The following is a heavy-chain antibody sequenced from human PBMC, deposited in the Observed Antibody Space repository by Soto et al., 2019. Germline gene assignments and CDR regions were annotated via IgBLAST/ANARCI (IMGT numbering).Heavy chain of an antibody. CDR2: ISSSGSTI. V-gene: IGHV3-11*01. CDR1: GFTFSDYY. CDR3: ARERVVTTDFDY. Sequence: LRLSCADSGFTFSDYYMSWIRQAPGKGLEWVSYISSSGSTIYYADSVKGRFTISRDNAKNSLYLQMNSLRAEDTAVYYCARERVVTTDFDYWGQGTLVTVSS. J-gene: IGHJ4*02. D-gene: IGHD2-2*01.